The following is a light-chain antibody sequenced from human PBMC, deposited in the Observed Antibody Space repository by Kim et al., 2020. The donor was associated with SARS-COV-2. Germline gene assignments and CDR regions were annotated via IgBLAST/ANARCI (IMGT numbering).Light chain of an antibody. CDR3: QSYNRDNVL. CDR2: EDD. J-gene: IGLJ2*01. V-gene: IGLV6-57*03. CDR1: SGSIDDNY. Sequence: GKTVTCSCTRSSGSIDDNYVQWYQQRPGGAPTTVIYEDDQRPSGVSDRFSGSIDNSSNSASLTISGLRTEDEADYYCQSYNRDNVLFGGGTQLTVL.